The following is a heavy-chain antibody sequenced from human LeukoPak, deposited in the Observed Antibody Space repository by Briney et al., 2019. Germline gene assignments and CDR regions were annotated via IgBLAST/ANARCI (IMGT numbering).Heavy chain of an antibody. J-gene: IGHJ4*02. CDR2: IYYSGST. V-gene: IGHV4-39*07. CDR3: ARSPTNPDVGARSYYFDY. CDR1: GGSISSSSYY. D-gene: IGHD1-26*01. Sequence: SETLSLTCTVSGGSISSSSYYWGWIRQPPGKGLEWIGSIYYSGSTYYNPSLKSRVTISVDTSKNQFSLKLSSVTAADTAVYYCARSPTNPDVGARSYYFDYWGQGTLVTVSS.